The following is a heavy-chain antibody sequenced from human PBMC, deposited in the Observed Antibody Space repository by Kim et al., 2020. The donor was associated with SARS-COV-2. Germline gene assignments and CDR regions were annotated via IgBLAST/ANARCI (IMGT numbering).Heavy chain of an antibody. CDR2: IYRSGST. CDR1: GGSISNYY. J-gene: IGHJ6*02. Sequence: SETLSLTCVVSGGSISNYYWTWIRQPAGKRLEWIGRIYRSGSTNYNPSLKSRATMSLDTSKNHFSLNLSSVTAADTAVYYCTRVAVGSTFYGGFDVWGQGTTVTVS. CDR3: TRVAVGSTFYGGFDV. V-gene: IGHV4-4*07. D-gene: IGHD3-10*01.